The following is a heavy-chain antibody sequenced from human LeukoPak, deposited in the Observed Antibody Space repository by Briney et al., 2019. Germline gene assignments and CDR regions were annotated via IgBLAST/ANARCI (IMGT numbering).Heavy chain of an antibody. CDR3: ARGGNDSNLYFPY. V-gene: IGHV1-2*02. Sequence: ASVTVSCTASGYPFSDFYVHWVRQAPGQGPEWMAWINPQSGATNYAQKFQGRVTMTRDMSIRTVYMELTSLRSDDTALYFCARGGNDSNLYFPYWGQGALVTVSS. CDR1: GYPFSDFY. J-gene: IGHJ4*02. CDR2: INPQSGAT. D-gene: IGHD3-22*01.